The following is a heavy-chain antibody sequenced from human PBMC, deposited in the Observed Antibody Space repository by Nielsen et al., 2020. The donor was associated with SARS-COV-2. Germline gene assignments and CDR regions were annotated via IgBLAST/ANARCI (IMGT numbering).Heavy chain of an antibody. J-gene: IGHJ4*02. CDR2: ISHDGNYK. CDR1: GFTLGSYV. CDR3: ARDAISRGVTIFGVVIRTYYFDY. V-gene: IGHV3-30*03. D-gene: IGHD3-3*01. Sequence: GESLKISYATSGFTLGSYVMHWVRQAPGKGLEWVAVISHDGNYKYFADSVKGRFTISRDNSKNTLYLQMNSLRAEDTAVYHCARDAISRGVTIFGVVIRTYYFDYWGQGTLVAVSS.